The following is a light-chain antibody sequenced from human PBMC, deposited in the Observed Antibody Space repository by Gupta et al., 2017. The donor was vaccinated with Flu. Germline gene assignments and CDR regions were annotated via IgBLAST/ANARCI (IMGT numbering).Light chain of an antibody. CDR3: SSYTGSYTL. CDR1: SSDIGAYNY. J-gene: IGLJ2*01. Sequence: QSALTQPASVSGSPGQSITISCTGTSSDIGAYNYVSWYQQHPGEAPKLMIFEVNNRPSGVSNRFSGSKSGNTASLTISGLRSEDEAHIYCSSYTGSYTLFGGGTKLTVL. CDR2: EVN. V-gene: IGLV2-14*01.